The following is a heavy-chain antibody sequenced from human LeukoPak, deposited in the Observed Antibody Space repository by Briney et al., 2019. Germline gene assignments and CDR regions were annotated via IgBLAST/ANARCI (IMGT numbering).Heavy chain of an antibody. J-gene: IGHJ5*02. Sequence: GASVKVSCKASGDTFSSYAISWVRQAPGQGLEWMRRIIPIFGIADYAQKFQGTVTITADKSTSTAYMELSSLRSEETAVYYCAREVVTTNRNWFAPWGQGTLVTVSS. CDR1: GDTFSSYA. D-gene: IGHD4-11*01. CDR2: IIPIFGIA. V-gene: IGHV1-69*04. CDR3: AREVVTTNRNWFAP.